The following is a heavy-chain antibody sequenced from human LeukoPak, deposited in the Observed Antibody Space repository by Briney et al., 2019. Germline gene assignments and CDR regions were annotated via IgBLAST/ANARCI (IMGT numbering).Heavy chain of an antibody. D-gene: IGHD3-22*01. V-gene: IGHV3-66*01. CDR1: GFTVSNNY. CDR3: ARAPLSPYYYDPQRHKGYFDY. CDR2: IYGGGNT. J-gene: IGHJ4*02. Sequence: GGSLRLSCAASGFTVSNNYMSWVRQAPGKGLEWVSVIYGGGNTNHADSAKGRFTISRDSSKNTVYLQMNSLRVEDTAVYYCARAPLSPYYYDPQRHKGYFDYWGQGTLVTVSS.